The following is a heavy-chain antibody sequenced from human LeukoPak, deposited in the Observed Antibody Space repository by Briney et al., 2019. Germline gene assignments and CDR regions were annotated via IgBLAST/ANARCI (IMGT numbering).Heavy chain of an antibody. J-gene: IGHJ6*03. CDR3: AKTSGATPYYYYMDV. V-gene: IGHV3-23*01. Sequence: GGSLRLSCAASGFAFSSYAMSWVRQAPGRGLEWVSGLSASGGITYYADSVKGRFTISRDNSKNKLYLQMNSLRAEDTAVYYCAKTSGATPYYYYMDVWGKGDTVTVSS. CDR2: LSASGGIT. CDR1: GFAFSSYA. D-gene: IGHD3-10*01.